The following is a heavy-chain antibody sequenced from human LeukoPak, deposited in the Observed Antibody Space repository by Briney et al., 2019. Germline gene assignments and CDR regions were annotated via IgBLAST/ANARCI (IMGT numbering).Heavy chain of an antibody. Sequence: GGSLRLSCAASGFTFSDYYMSWIRQAPGKGLEWVSYISSSGSTIYYADSVKGRFTISRDNAKNSLYLQMNILRAEDTAVYYCARVGRAGYCSGGSCYSRFDPWGQGTLVTVSS. V-gene: IGHV3-11*04. CDR3: ARVGRAGYCSGGSCYSRFDP. J-gene: IGHJ5*02. CDR2: ISSSGSTI. CDR1: GFTFSDYY. D-gene: IGHD2-15*01.